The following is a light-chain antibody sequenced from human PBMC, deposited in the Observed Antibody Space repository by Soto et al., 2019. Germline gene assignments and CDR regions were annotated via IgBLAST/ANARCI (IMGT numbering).Light chain of an antibody. V-gene: IGKV3-20*01. J-gene: IGKJ4*01. Sequence: EIVLTQSPGTLSLSPGERATLSCRASQSVSSSYLAWYQQKPGQAPRLLIYGASSRATGIPDRFSGSGSGTDFTVTISRLEPEEFAVYYCQQYGSSSLTFGGGTKVEIK. CDR3: QQYGSSSLT. CDR1: QSVSSSY. CDR2: GAS.